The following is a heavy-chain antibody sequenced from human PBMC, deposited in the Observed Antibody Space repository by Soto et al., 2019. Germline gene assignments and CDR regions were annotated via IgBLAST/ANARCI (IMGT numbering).Heavy chain of an antibody. D-gene: IGHD5-18*01. J-gene: IGHJ5*02. CDR1: GFTFSSYG. CDR2: ISYDGSNK. Sequence: PGGSLRLSCAASGFTFSSYGMHWVRQAPGKGLEWVAVISYDGSNKYYADSVKGRFTISRDNSKNTLYLQMNSLRAEDTAVYYCAKERGYSTKWGFDPWGQGTLVTVSS. CDR3: AKERGYSTKWGFDP. V-gene: IGHV3-30*18.